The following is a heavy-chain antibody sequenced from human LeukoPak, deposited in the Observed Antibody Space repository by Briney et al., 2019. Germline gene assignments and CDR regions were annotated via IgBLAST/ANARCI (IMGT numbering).Heavy chain of an antibody. D-gene: IGHD7-27*01. CDR1: GFTFSSYS. V-gene: IGHV3-48*01. CDR3: ARATASWALDY. J-gene: IGHJ4*02. CDR2: ISSSSSTI. Sequence: GGSLRLSCAASGFTFSSYSMNWVRQAPGKGLEWVSYISSSSSTIYYADSVKGRFTISRDNSKNTLYLKMNSLRAEDTAVYYCARATASWALDYWGQGTLVTVSS.